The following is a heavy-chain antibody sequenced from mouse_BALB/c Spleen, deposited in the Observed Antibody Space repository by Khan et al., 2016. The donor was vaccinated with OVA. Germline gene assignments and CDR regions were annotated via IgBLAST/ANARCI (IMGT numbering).Heavy chain of an antibody. D-gene: IGHD2-4*01. CDR2: INYSGNT. V-gene: IGHV3-2*02. CDR3: ARKDYYDYDPFPY. Sequence: QLEESGPGLVKPSQSLSLTCTVTGYSITGEYAWNWIRQFPGNKLEWMGYINYSGNTRFNPSLKSRTSITRDTSKNQFFLQLSSVTTEDTATYYCARKDYYDYDPFPYWGQGTLVTVSA. CDR1: GYSITGEYA. J-gene: IGHJ3*01.